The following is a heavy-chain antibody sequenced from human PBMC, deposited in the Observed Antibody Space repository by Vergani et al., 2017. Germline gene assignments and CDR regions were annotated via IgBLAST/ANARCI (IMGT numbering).Heavy chain of an antibody. D-gene: IGHD2-2*01. V-gene: IGHV3-21*01. Sequence: EVQLVESGGGLVKPGGSLRLSCAAFGFTFSSYSMNWVRQAPGKGLEWVSSISSSSSYIYYADSVKGRFTISRDNAKNSLYLQMNSLRAEDTAVYYCARAKVRPAAILNEPDYWGQGTLVTVSS. CDR3: ARAKVRPAAILNEPDY. CDR1: GFTFSSYS. CDR2: ISSSSSYI. J-gene: IGHJ4*02.